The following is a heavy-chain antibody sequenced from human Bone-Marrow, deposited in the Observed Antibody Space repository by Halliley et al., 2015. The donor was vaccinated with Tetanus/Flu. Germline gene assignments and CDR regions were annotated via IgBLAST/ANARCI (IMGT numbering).Heavy chain of an antibody. Sequence: EWVSGITWNGGNTGYINSVKGRFTISRDNAKNFLYLQMNNVRAEDTALYYCARDLTGIPFEPWGQGTQFIVSS. J-gene: IGHJ5*02. D-gene: IGHD2-21*01. V-gene: IGHV3-20*03. CDR3: ARDLTGIPFEP. CDR2: ITWNGGNT.